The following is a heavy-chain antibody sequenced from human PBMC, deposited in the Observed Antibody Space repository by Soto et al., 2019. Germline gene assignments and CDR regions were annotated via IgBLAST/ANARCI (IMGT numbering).Heavy chain of an antibody. J-gene: IGHJ6*02. D-gene: IGHD3-3*01. V-gene: IGHV3-53*01. Sequence: EMQLVESGGGLIQPGGSLRLSCAASGFTVSSNYMSWVRQAPGKGLEWVSVSYSGGSTYYADSVKGRFTISRDNSKNTLYVQMYSLRAEDTAVYYCARTPWKYAESEFLKCLDYGMDVWGQAITATVSS. CDR1: GFTVSSNY. CDR2: SYSGGST. CDR3: ARTPWKYAESEFLKCLDYGMDV.